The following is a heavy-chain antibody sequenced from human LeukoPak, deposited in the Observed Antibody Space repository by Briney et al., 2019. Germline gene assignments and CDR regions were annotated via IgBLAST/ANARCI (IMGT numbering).Heavy chain of an antibody. Sequence: SETLSLXCAVSGYSISSGYYWGLIRQPPGKGLEWIGSIFHSGNTYYNPSLKSRVTISVDTSKNQFSLNLSSVTAADTAVYYCARLRQQLPTDWGQGTLVTVSS. D-gene: IGHD6-13*01. CDR3: ARLRQQLPTD. CDR2: IFHSGNT. CDR1: GYSISSGYY. J-gene: IGHJ4*02. V-gene: IGHV4-38-2*01.